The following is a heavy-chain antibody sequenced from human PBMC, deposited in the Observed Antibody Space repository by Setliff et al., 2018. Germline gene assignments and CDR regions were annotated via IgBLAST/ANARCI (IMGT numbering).Heavy chain of an antibody. CDR2: IYNGGSGT. CDR1: GFTVSRDY. D-gene: IGHD3-3*01. Sequence: GGSLRLSCAVSGFTVSRDYMSWVRQAPGKGLELVSMIYNGGSGTYYIDSVKGRFTISRDESQNTIHLEMTSLRADDTAVYYCAKGRRTIRSHLDYWGQGTQVTVSS. V-gene: IGHV3-23*03. J-gene: IGHJ4*02. CDR3: AKGRRTIRSHLDY.